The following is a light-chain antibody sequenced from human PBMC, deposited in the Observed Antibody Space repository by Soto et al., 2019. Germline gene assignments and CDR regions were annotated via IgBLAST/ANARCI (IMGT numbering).Light chain of an antibody. CDR2: GAS. J-gene: IGKJ1*01. V-gene: IGKV3-15*01. Sequence: EIVMTQSPATLSVSPGERATLSCRASQSISSILAWYQQKPGQAPRLLIYGASTRATGIPARFSGSGSGTEFTLTISSLQSEDFGVYYCQQYGSSPGTFGQGTKVEIK. CDR1: QSISSI. CDR3: QQYGSSPGT.